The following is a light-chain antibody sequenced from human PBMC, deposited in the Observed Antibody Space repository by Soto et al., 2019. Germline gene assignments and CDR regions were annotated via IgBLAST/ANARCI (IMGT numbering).Light chain of an antibody. V-gene: IGKV3-15*01. CDR1: QSVSSN. CDR3: QQYNNWPRT. J-gene: IGKJ1*01. CDR2: GAF. Sequence: IVMTQSPATLSVSPGERATLSCRASQSVSSNLAWYQQKPGQAPRLLIYGAFTRATGIPARFSGSGSGTEFTLTISRLQSEDFAVYYCQQYNNWPRTFGQGTKVDIK.